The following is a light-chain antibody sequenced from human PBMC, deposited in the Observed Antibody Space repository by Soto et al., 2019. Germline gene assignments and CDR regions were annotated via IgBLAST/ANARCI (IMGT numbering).Light chain of an antibody. CDR2: DAS. CDR3: QQRSNWLS. J-gene: IGKJ4*01. Sequence: EIVLTQSPATLSLSPGDRATLSCRASQSVGTYLAWYQQKPGQAPRLLIYDASNRATGIPGRFSGSGSGADFTLTISSLEPEDFAVYYCQQRSNWLSFGGGTKVEIK. V-gene: IGKV3-11*01. CDR1: QSVGTY.